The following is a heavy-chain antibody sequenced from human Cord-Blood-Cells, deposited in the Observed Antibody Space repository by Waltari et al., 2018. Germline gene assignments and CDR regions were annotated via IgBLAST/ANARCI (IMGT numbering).Heavy chain of an antibody. J-gene: IGHJ4*02. V-gene: IGHV4-39*01. CDR3: ARASPGYSSSWYVDY. D-gene: IGHD6-13*01. Sequence: QLQLQESGPGLVKPSETLSLTCPVPGGSISSSSYYWGWIRQPPGKGLEWIGSIYYSGSTYYNPSLKSRVTISVDTSKNQFSLKLSSVTAADTAVYYCARASPGYSSSWYVDYWGQGTLVTVSS. CDR2: IYYSGST. CDR1: GGSISSSSYY.